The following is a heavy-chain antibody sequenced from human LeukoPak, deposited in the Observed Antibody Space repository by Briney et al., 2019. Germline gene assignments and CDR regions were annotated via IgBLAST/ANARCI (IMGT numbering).Heavy chain of an antibody. V-gene: IGHV3-53*01. J-gene: IGHJ4*02. Sequence: GGSLRLSCAASGFTLSSNYMSWVRQAPGKGLEWVSVIYSGGSTYYADSVKGRFTISRDNSKNTLYLQMNSLRAEDTAVYYCARVSDSGSFDYWGQGTLVTVSS. CDR1: GFTLSSNY. D-gene: IGHD1-26*01. CDR2: IYSGGST. CDR3: ARVSDSGSFDY.